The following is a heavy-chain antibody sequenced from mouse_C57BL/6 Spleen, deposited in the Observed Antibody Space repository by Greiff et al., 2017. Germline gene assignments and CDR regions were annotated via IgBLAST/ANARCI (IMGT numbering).Heavy chain of an antibody. V-gene: IGHV1-69*01. CDR3: RGVRGIRYFGY. D-gene: IGHD1-1*01. Sequence: QVQLQQPGAELVMPGASVKLSCKASGYTFTSYWMHWVKQRPGQGLDWIGDIDPSASYTNYNQKFKGKSTLTVDKSSSTAYMQLSSLPSEDSAVYYRRGVRGIRYFGYWGQGTTLTAST. CDR2: IDPSASYT. CDR1: GYTFTSYW. J-gene: IGHJ2*01.